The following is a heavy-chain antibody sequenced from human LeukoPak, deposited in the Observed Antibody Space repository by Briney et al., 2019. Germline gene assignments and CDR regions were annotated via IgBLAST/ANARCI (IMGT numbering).Heavy chain of an antibody. D-gene: IGHD2-2*01. CDR3: ARADEIVVVPAAPDY. CDR2: ITTSSTYT. CDR1: GFTFSAYN. J-gene: IGHJ4*02. V-gene: IGHV3-21*01. Sequence: GGSLRLSCAASGFTFSAYNMNWVRRTPGKGLEWVSSITTSSTYTFYADSVRGRFTISRDNAKNSLYLQMNSLRAEDTAVYYCARADEIVVVPAAPDYWGQGTLVTVSS.